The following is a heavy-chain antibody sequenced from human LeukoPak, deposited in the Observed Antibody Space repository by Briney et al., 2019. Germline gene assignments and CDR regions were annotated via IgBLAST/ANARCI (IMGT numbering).Heavy chain of an antibody. V-gene: IGHV3-21*01. CDR3: ARIGSSWYLDY. J-gene: IGHJ4*02. D-gene: IGHD6-13*01. CDR1: GFTFSSYS. Sequence: TGGSLRLSCAASGFTFSSYSMNWVRQAPGKGLEWVSSIGSSSSYIYYADSVKGRFTISRDNAKNSLYLQMNSLRAEDTAVYYCARIGSSWYLDYWGQGTLVTVSS. CDR2: IGSSSSYI.